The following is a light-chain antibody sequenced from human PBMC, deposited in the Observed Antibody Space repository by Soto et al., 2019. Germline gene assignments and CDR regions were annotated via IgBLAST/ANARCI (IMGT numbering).Light chain of an antibody. CDR3: QQSYNSFT. CDR1: QSISSY. CDR2: AAS. J-gene: IGKJ3*01. Sequence: DIQMTQSPSSLSASVGDRVTITCRASQSISSYLNWYQQKPGKAPKLLIYAASSLQSGVPSRFSGSGSGTDFTLTISSLQPEDFATYYWQQSYNSFTFGPGTKVDI. V-gene: IGKV1-39*01.